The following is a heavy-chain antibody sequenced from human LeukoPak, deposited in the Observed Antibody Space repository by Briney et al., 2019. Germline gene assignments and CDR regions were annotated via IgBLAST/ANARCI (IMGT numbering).Heavy chain of an antibody. CDR2: ISSSSSYI. CDR3: ARDIPDFDY. J-gene: IGHJ4*02. CDR1: GFTFSSYS. Sequence: PGGSLRLSCAASGFTFSSYSMNWVRQAPGKGLEWVSSISSSSSYIYYADSVKGRFTISRDNAKNSLYLQMNGLRAEDTAVYYCARDIPDFDYWGQGTLVTVSS. V-gene: IGHV3-21*01.